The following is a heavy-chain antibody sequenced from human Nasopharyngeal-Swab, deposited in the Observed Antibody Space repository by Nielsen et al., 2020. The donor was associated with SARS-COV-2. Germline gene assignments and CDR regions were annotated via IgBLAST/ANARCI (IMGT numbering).Heavy chain of an antibody. CDR1: GFTFSSYT. D-gene: IGHD3-16*01. Sequence: GESLKISCAASGFTFSSYTIHWVRQAPGKGLEWVAVISYDASDKYYADSVKGRFTLSRDNSKSTVYLQMNSLRPEDTAVYYCARDRPHWGCDYWGQGTLVTVSP. CDR2: ISYDASDK. V-gene: IGHV3-30-3*01. J-gene: IGHJ4*02. CDR3: ARDRPHWGCDY.